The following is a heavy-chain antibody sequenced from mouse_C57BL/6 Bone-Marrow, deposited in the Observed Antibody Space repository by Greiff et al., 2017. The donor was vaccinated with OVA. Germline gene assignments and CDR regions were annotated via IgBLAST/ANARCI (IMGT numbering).Heavy chain of an antibody. CDR3: TRDPNWEVYAMDD. D-gene: IGHD4-1*01. CDR2: ISTGGDYI. J-gene: IGHJ4*01. Sequence: EVLLVESGEGLVKPGGSLKLSCAASGFTFSSYAMSWVRQTPEKRLEWVAYISTGGDYIYYADTVKGRFTFSGDNARNTLYLQLRSLTSEDTAMYYGTRDPNWEVYAMDDWGQGTAVTVSS. CDR1: GFTFSSYA. V-gene: IGHV5-9-1*02.